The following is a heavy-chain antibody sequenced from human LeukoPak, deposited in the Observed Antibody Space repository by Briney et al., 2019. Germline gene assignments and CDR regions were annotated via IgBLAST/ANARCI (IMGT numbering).Heavy chain of an antibody. CDR3: TTADLKIVVVPAAGY. J-gene: IGHJ4*02. D-gene: IGHD2-2*01. V-gene: IGHV3-23*01. CDR2: ISGSGGST. Sequence: GGSLRLSCAASGFTFSSYAMSWVRQAPGMGLEWVSAISGSGGSTYYADSVKGRFTISRDNSKNTLYLQMNSLRAEDTAVYYCTTADLKIVVVPAAGYWGQGTLVTVSS. CDR1: GFTFSSYA.